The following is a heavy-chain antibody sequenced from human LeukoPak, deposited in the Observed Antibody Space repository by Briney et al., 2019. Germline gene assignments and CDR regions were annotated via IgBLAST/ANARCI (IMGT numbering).Heavy chain of an antibody. CDR1: GFTFINYS. D-gene: IGHD3-10*02. J-gene: IGHJ6*04. Sequence: PGGSLRLSCTASGFTFINYSMNWVRQAPGKGLEWVSSISTNSAFIYYADSVRGRFTISRDNAKNSLYLQMNSLRAEDTAVYYCAELGITMIGGVWGEGTTVTISS. CDR2: ISTNSAFI. V-gene: IGHV3-21*01. CDR3: AELGITMIGGV.